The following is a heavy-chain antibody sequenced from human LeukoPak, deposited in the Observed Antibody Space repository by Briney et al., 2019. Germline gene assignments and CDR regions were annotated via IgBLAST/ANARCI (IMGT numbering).Heavy chain of an antibody. Sequence: SVKVSCKASGGTFSSYAISWVRQVPGQGLEWMGGIIPIFGTANYAQKFQGRVTMTRSTSISTAYMELSSLSSEDTATYYCTRDTRGAAAADDPFDIWGQGTMVSVST. CDR1: GGTFSSYA. D-gene: IGHD6-13*01. J-gene: IGHJ3*02. V-gene: IGHV1-69*05. CDR2: IIPIFGTA. CDR3: TRDTRGAAAADDPFDI.